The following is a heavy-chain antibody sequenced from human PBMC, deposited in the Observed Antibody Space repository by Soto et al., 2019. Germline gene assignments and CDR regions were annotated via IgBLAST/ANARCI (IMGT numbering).Heavy chain of an antibody. Sequence: GGSLKISCSAPRFTFSTYCMSLVRPAPGEGPEWVSAISGSGGSTYYADSVKDRFTISRDNSKNTLYLQMNSLRAEDTAVYYCAKDPRSVVERSVYGMDVWGQGTTVTVSS. D-gene: IGHD2-21*01. V-gene: IGHV3-23*01. J-gene: IGHJ6*02. CDR2: ISGSGGST. CDR3: AKDPRSVVERSVYGMDV. CDR1: RFTFSTYC.